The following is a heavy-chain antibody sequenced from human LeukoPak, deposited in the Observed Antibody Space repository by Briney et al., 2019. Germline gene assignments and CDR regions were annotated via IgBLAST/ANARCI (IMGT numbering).Heavy chain of an antibody. V-gene: IGHV4-34*01. J-gene: IGHJ5*02. CDR2: INHSGST. CDR1: GGSFSGYY. Sequence: SETLSLTCAVYGGSFSGYYWSWIRQPPGKGLEWIGEINHSGSTNYNPSLKSRVTISVDTSRNQFSLKLSSVTAADTAVYYCARGRWFDPWGQGTLVTVSS. CDR3: ARGRWFDP.